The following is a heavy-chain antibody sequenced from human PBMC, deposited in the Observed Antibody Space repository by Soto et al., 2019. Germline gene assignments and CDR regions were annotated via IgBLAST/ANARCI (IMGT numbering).Heavy chain of an antibody. CDR2: IYYSGST. CDR3: ARDRLIATAGTARHYFGLDI. Sequence: SETLSLTCTVSGGSISSGDYYWSWIRQPPGKGLEWIGYIYYSGSTYYNPSLKSRVTISVDTSKNQFSLKLSSVTAADTAVYYCARDRLIATAGTARHYFGLDIGCQGTTVTVSS. CDR1: GGSISSGDYY. V-gene: IGHV4-30-4*01. J-gene: IGHJ6*02. D-gene: IGHD2-21*01.